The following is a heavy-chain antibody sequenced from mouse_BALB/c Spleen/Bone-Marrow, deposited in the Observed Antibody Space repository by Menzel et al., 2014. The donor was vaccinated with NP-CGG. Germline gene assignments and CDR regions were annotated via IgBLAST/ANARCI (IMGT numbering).Heavy chain of an antibody. J-gene: IGHJ4*01. CDR2: IYPSDSYT. V-gene: IGHV1-69*02. Sequence: QAQLQQPGAELVRPGASVKLSCKASGYTFTSYCINWVKQRPGQGLEWIGNIYPSDSYTKYNQNFKDKATLTVDKSSSTAYMQLSSPASEDTAVYYCKRKYGNYYAMDYWGQGTSVTVSS. CDR3: KRKYGNYYAMDY. D-gene: IGHD2-10*02. CDR1: GYTFTSYC.